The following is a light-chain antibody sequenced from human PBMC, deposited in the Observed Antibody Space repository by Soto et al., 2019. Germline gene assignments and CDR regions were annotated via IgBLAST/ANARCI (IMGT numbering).Light chain of an antibody. CDR3: QQYHNWPPYT. Sequence: EIVLTQSPATLSLSPGERATLSCRASQSVSSSYLAWYQQKPGQAPRLLIYDASTRATGIPARFSGSGSGTEFTLTISSLQSEDFAVYYCQQYHNWPPYTFGQGTKVDIK. V-gene: IGKV3-15*01. CDR1: QSVSSSY. CDR2: DAS. J-gene: IGKJ2*01.